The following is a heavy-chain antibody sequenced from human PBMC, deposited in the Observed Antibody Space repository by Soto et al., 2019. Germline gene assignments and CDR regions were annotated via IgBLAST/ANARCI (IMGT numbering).Heavy chain of an antibody. Sequence: NPSETLSLTCTVSGGSISSGGYYWSWIRQHPGKGLEWIGYIYYSGSTYYNPSLKSRVTISVDTSKNQFSLKLSSVTAADTAVYYCARYPLAMYYFDYWGQGTLVTVSS. CDR1: GGSISSGGYY. V-gene: IGHV4-31*03. CDR2: IYYSGST. J-gene: IGHJ4*02. D-gene: IGHD3-3*02. CDR3: ARYPLAMYYFDY.